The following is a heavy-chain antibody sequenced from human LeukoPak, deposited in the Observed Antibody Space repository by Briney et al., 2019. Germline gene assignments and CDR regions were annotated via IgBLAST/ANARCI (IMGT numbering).Heavy chain of an antibody. J-gene: IGHJ6*03. Sequence: ASVKVSCKASGGTFSSYAISWVRQAPGQGLEWMGGIIPIFGTANYAQKFQGRVTITADESTSTAYMELSSLRSEDTAVYYCARAGNRGGLDYYYYMDVWGKGTTVTVSS. V-gene: IGHV1-69*13. CDR3: ARAGNRGGLDYYYYMDV. CDR1: GGTFSSYA. CDR2: IIPIFGTA. D-gene: IGHD3-10*01.